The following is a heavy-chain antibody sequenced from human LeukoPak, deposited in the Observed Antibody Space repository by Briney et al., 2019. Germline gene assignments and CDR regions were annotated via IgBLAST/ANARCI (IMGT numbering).Heavy chain of an antibody. CDR3: ARRAGGYSHPYDY. J-gene: IGHJ4*02. D-gene: IGHD4-23*01. CDR1: GFTFSSYA. Sequence: GGSLRLSCAASGFTFSSYAMTWVRQAPGKGLEWVSSISSSGGSTYYADSVRGRFTISRDNSKNTLYLQMNSLRAEDTAVYYCARRAGGYSHPYDYWGQGTLVTVSS. CDR2: ISSSGGST. V-gene: IGHV3-23*01.